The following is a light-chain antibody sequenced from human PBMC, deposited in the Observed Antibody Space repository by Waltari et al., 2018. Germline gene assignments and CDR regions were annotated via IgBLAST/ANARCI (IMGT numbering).Light chain of an antibody. J-gene: IGKJ4*01. V-gene: IGKV3-11*01. CDR3: QQRSNWPSLT. CDR2: DAS. CDR1: QSVSSY. Sequence: EIVLTQSQATLSLSPGEKATLSCRASQSVSSYLAWYQQKPGQAPRLLIYDASNRATRIPARFRGSGSGTDFTLTSSILEPEDFAVYYCQQRSNWPSLTFGGGTKVEIK.